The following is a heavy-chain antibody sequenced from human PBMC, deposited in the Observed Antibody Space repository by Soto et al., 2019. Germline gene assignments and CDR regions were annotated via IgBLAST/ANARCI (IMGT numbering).Heavy chain of an antibody. CDR3: GKEGPRRGGGYFDY. Sequence: EVQLLESGGGLVQPGGSLRLSCAASGFTFSSYAMSWVRQAPGKGLEWVSGISGSGGSTYYADSVKGRFTISRDNSKNTLNRKMNSLRAEDTALYCCGKEGPRRGGGYFDYWGQGTLVTVSS. CDR1: GFTFSSYA. J-gene: IGHJ4*02. D-gene: IGHD3-10*01. V-gene: IGHV3-23*01. CDR2: ISGSGGST.